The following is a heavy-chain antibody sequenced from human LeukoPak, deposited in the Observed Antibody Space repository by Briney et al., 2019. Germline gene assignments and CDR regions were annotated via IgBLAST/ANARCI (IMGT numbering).Heavy chain of an antibody. D-gene: IGHD1-1*01. J-gene: IGHJ6*03. V-gene: IGHV4-59*01. CDR3: ARLYQQSKWKYYYYYMDV. CDR1: GASFSTNY. Sequence: SETLSLTCSVSGASFSTNYWSWIRQPPGRGLEWIGYVFDSGSTNYNPSLKSRVTISVDTSTKQFSLRLSSVSAADTAVYYCARLYQQSKWKYYYYYMDVWGKGTAVTVSS. CDR2: VFDSGST.